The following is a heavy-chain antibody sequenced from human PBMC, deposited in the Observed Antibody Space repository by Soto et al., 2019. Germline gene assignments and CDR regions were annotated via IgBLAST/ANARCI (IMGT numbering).Heavy chain of an antibody. J-gene: IGHJ4*02. CDR2: IGTAGDT. Sequence: EVPLVESGGGLVQPGGSLRLSCAASGFTFSSYAMHWVRQPTGKGLEWVSAIGTAGDTYYAGSAKGRFTISRENAKSAFYLQMNRQRAGETAVYYCVWRGRDGYFDHWGQGTLVSVSS. CDR1: GFTFSSYA. CDR3: VWRGRDGYFDH. D-gene: IGHD2-15*01. V-gene: IGHV3-13*04.